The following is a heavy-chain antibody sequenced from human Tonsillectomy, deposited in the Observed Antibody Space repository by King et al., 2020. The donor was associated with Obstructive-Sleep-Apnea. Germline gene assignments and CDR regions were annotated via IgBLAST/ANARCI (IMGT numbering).Heavy chain of an antibody. D-gene: IGHD1-1*01. CDR2: ISSYGSNK. CDR1: GFTFSSYA. J-gene: IGHJ4*02. Sequence: VQLVESGGGVVQPGRSLRLSCAASGFTFSSYAMHWVRQAPGKGLEWGAVISSYGSNKYYADSVKGRFPISRDNSKNTLYLQMNSLRAEDTAVYYCGVWPLSSHWQQDLDYWGQGTLVTVSS. CDR3: GVWPLSSHWQQDLDY. V-gene: IGHV3-30*04.